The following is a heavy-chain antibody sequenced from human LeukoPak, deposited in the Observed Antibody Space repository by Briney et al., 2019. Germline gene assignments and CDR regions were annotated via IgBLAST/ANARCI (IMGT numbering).Heavy chain of an antibody. CDR2: FDPEDGET. V-gene: IGHV1-24*01. J-gene: IGHJ3*02. Sequence: ASVKVSCKVSGYTLTELSMHWVRQAPGKGLEWMGGFDPEDGETIYAQKFQGRVTMTEDTSTDTAYMELSSLRSEDTAVYYCATVSGPSNAFDIWGQGTMVTVSS. CDR1: GYTLTELS. D-gene: IGHD5/OR15-5a*01. CDR3: ATVSGPSNAFDI.